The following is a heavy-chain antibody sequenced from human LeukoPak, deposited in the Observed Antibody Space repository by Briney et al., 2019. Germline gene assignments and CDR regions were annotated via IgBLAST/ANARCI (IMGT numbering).Heavy chain of an antibody. CDR2: IYLSGSN. Sequence: SETLSLTCTVSGGSISRYYWSWIRQPAGKGLEWIGRIYLSGSNYYNPSLKSRLTMSVDTSKNQFSLKLNSVTAADTAVYYCASGYYDGSGYYEAFDIWGQGTMVTVSS. CDR1: GGSISRYY. V-gene: IGHV4-4*07. D-gene: IGHD3-22*01. CDR3: ASGYYDGSGYYEAFDI. J-gene: IGHJ3*02.